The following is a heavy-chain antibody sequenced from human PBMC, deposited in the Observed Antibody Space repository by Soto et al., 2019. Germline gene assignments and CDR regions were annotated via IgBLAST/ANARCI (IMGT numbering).Heavy chain of an antibody. J-gene: IGHJ4*02. V-gene: IGHV3-15*01. D-gene: IGHD3-22*01. CDR1: GFTVSNAW. Sequence: PGGSLRLSCAASGFTVSNAWMSWVRQAPGKGLEWVGRIKSKTDGWTTDYAAPVKGRFTISRDDSKNTLYLQMNSLKTEDTAVYYSTTGYMIPKLWGQGTLVTVSS. CDR2: IKSKTDGWTT. CDR3: TTGYMIPKL.